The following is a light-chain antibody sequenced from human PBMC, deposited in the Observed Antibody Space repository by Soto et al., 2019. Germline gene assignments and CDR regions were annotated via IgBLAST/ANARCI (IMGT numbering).Light chain of an antibody. CDR2: EVT. CDR1: SSDVGGSNY. V-gene: IGLV2-14*01. Sequence: QSVLTQPASVSGSPGQSITISCSGTSSDVGGSNYVSWFQQHPGKAPKLMIYEVTNRPSGVSTRFSGSKSGNTASLTISGLQAEDEADYYCSSYTVSSTLVFGTETKVTVL. J-gene: IGLJ1*01. CDR3: SSYTVSSTLV.